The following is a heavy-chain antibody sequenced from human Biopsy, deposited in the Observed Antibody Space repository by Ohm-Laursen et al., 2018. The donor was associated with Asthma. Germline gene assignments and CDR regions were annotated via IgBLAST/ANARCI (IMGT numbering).Heavy chain of an antibody. CDR2: MYYGETT. CDR1: GASITSSAYY. J-gene: IGHJ6*02. Sequence: SETLSLTCSVSGASITSSAYYWGWIRQPPGKGLEWIGSMYYGETTNYNPSLSSRLTLSVDTSKNQFSLRLTSVTAADTAVYYCARGSSSRLSQWELLVSGGKRAHSYYGMDVWGQGTTVTVSS. CDR3: ARGSSSRLSQWELLVSGGKRAHSYYGMDV. D-gene: IGHD1-26*01. V-gene: IGHV4-39*07.